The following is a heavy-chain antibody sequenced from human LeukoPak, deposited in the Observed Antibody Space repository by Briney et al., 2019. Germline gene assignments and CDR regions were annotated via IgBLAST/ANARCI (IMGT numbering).Heavy chain of an antibody. Sequence: SETLSLTCTVSGGSISSYYWSWIRQPPGKGLEWIGYIYYSGSTNYNPSLKSRVTISVDTSKNQFSLKLSSVTAADTAVYYCARDRLGIDYWGQGTLVTVSS. J-gene: IGHJ4*02. CDR1: GGSISSYY. D-gene: IGHD7-27*01. V-gene: IGHV4-59*01. CDR2: IYYSGST. CDR3: ARDRLGIDY.